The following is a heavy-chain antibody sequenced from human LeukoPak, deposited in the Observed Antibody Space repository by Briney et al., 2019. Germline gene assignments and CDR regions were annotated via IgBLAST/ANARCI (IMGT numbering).Heavy chain of an antibody. Sequence: PGGSLRLPCAASGFTVSSNYMSWVRQAPGKGLEWVSAISGSGGSTYYADSVKGRFTISRDNSKNTLYLQMNSLRAEDTAVYYCAKAYLWFGELSEFDYWGQGTLVTVSS. J-gene: IGHJ4*02. V-gene: IGHV3-23*01. CDR1: GFTVSSNY. CDR2: ISGSGGST. CDR3: AKAYLWFGELSEFDY. D-gene: IGHD3-10*01.